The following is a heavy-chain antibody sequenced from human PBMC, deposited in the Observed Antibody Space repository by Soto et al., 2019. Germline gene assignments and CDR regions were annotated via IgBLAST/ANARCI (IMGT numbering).Heavy chain of an antibody. CDR1: GFTFSSYA. J-gene: IGHJ3*02. D-gene: IGHD1-26*01. V-gene: IGHV3-23*01. CDR2: ISGSGGST. CDR3: AKVNSGSYPLNDAFDI. Sequence: AGGSLRLSCAASGFTFSSYAMSWVRQAPGKGLEWVSAISGSGGSTYYADSVKGRFTISRDNSKNTLYLQMNSLRAEDTAVYYCAKVNSGSYPLNDAFDIWGQGTMVTVSS.